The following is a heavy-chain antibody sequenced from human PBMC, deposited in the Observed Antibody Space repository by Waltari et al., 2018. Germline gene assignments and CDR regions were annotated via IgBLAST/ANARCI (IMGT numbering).Heavy chain of an antibody. J-gene: IGHJ5*01. V-gene: IGHV3-30*18. CDR3: AKENNDLLCDS. CDR2: IGHDGSLK. Sequence: QVQLEESGGGVVQPGRSLRLSCPASGFYFSSYGMHWVRQAPGKGLEWVAVIGHDGSLKYYADSVRGRFTISRDNSKNTLFLEMNSLRGEDTAVYYCAKENNDLLCDSWGQGTQVTVSS. D-gene: IGHD2-15*01. CDR1: GFYFSSYG.